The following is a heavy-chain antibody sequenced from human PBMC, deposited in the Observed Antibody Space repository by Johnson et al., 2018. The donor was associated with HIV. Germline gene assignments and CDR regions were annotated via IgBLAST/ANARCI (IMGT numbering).Heavy chain of an antibody. Sequence: VQLVESGGGLVKPGGSLRLSCAASGFTFTSAWMSWVRQTPGKGLVWVGRIKSKTDAGTTDYAAPVKGRFTISRDDSKKTLYLQMTSLKTEDTAVYYWATPRYRGNYDSDAFDFWGQGTMVTVSS. CDR3: ATPRYRGNYDSDAFDF. V-gene: IGHV3-15*05. CDR1: GFTFTSAW. J-gene: IGHJ3*01. CDR2: IKSKTDAGTT. D-gene: IGHD3-16*01.